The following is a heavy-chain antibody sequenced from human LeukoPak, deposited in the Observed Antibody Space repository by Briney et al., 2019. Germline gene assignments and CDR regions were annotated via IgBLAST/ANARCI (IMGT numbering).Heavy chain of an antibody. V-gene: IGHV1-69*06. D-gene: IGHD3-22*01. CDR2: IIPMFGTA. J-gene: IGHJ3*02. CDR1: GGTFSSYE. CDR3: ASLKNYYDSSGYLVTDAFDI. Sequence: GASVKVSCKASGGTFSSYEISWVRQAPGQGLEWMGGIIPMFGTAKYAQKFQGRVTITADKSTSTAYMELSSLRSEDTAVYYCASLKNYYDSSGYLVTDAFDIWGQGTMVTVSS.